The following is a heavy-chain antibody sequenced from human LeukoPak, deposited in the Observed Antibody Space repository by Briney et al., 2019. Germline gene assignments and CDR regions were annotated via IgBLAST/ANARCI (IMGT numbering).Heavy chain of an antibody. D-gene: IGHD3-22*01. J-gene: IGHJ4*02. CDR2: ISSSSSTI. CDR3: ARDYLQTYYYDSSGLSGSQY. CDR1: GFTFSSYS. Sequence: GGSLRLSCAASGFTFSSYSMNWVRQAPGKGLEWVSYISSSSSTIYYADSVKGRFTISRDNAKNSLYLQMNSLRAEDTAVYYCARDYLQTYYYDSSGLSGSQYWGQGTLVTVSS. V-gene: IGHV3-48*01.